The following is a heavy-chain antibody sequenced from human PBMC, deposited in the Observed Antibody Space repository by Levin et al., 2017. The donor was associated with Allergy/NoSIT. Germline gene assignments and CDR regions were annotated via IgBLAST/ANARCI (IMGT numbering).Heavy chain of an antibody. CDR1: GFTFSSYG. CDR3: AKGGSSWSLKYNWFDP. J-gene: IGHJ5*02. CDR2: ISYDGSNK. D-gene: IGHD6-13*01. Sequence: LSGGSLRLSCAASGFTFSSYGMHWVRQAPGKGLEWVAVISYDGSNKYYADSVKGRFTISRDNSKNTLYLQMNSLRAEDTAVYYCAKGGSSWSLKYNWFDPWGQGTLVTVSS. V-gene: IGHV3-30*18.